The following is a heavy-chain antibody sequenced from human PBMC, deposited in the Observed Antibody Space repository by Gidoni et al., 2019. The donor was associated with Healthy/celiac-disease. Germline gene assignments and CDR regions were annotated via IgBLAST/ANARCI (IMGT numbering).Heavy chain of an antibody. D-gene: IGHD3-3*01. CDR2: INHSGST. V-gene: IGHV4-34*01. Sequence: EINHSGSTNYNPSLKSRVTISVDTSKNQFSLKLSSVTAADTAVYYCARGNTIFGVVDYWGQGTLVTVSS. CDR3: ARGNTIFGVVDY. J-gene: IGHJ4*02.